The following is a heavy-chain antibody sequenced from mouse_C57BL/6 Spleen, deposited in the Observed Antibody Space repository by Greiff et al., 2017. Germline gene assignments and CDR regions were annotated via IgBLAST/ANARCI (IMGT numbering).Heavy chain of an antibody. V-gene: IGHV1-26*01. CDR2: INPNNGGT. Sequence: EVQLQQSGPELVKPGASVKISCKASGYTFTDYYMNWVKQSHGKSLEWIGDINPNNGGTSYNQKFKGKATLTVDKSSSTAYMELRSLTSEDSAVYYCARWYHSFDYWGQGTTLTVSS. CDR1: GYTFTDYY. J-gene: IGHJ2*01. CDR3: ARWYHSFDY. D-gene: IGHD1-1*02.